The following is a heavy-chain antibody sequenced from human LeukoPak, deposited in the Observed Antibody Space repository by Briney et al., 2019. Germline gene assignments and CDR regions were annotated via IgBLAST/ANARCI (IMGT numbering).Heavy chain of an antibody. D-gene: IGHD3-22*01. CDR1: GGSISSYY. CDR2: IYISGSGST. CDR3: ARGRGMIVVRAGWRAFDI. J-gene: IGHJ3*02. Sequence: SETLSLTCTVSGGSISSYYWSWIRQPAGKGLEWIGRIYISGSGSTNYNPSLKSRVTISVDTSKNQFSLKLSSVTAADTAVYYCARGRGMIVVRAGWRAFDIWGQGTMVTVSS. V-gene: IGHV4-4*07.